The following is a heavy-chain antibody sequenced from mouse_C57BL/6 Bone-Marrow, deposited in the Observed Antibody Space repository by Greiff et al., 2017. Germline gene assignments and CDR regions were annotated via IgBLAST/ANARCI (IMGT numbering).Heavy chain of an antibody. V-gene: IGHV5-12*01. CDR2: ISNGGGCT. Sequence: DVKLVESGGGLVQPGGSLKLSCAASGFTFSDYYMYWVRQTPEKRLEWVAYISNGGGCTYYPDPVKGRFTFSRDNAYNPLYLQMSRLRSADTAMEYCARGGYYGEDAMDYWGQGTSVTVSA. J-gene: IGHJ4*01. CDR3: ARGGYYGEDAMDY. CDR1: GFTFSDYY. D-gene: IGHD2-3*01.